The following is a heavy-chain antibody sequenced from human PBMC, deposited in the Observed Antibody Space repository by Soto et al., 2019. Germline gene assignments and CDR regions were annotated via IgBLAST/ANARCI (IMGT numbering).Heavy chain of an antibody. CDR3: ARHYGSGSDFDY. CDR1: GGSISNGGYY. V-gene: IGHV4-31*03. CDR2: IYFSGST. D-gene: IGHD3-10*01. J-gene: IGHJ4*02. Sequence: QVQLQESGPGLVMPSQTLSLTCTVSGGSISNGGYYWSWIRQHSGKGLEWIGSIYFSGSTYYNPSLKSRVTISVDTSKNQFSLKLSSVTAADTAVYYCARHYGSGSDFDYWGQGTLVTVSS.